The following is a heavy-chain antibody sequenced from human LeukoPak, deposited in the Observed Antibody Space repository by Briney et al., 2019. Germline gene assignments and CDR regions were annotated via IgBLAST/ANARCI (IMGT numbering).Heavy chain of an antibody. CDR1: GFTFSNAW. Sequence: GGSLRLSCAASGFTFSNAWMSWVRQAPGKGLEWVGRIKSKTDGGTTDYAAPVKGRFTISRDDSKNTLYLQMNSLKTEDTAVYYCTAWSDWFSPSDYYYYGMDVWGQGTTVTVSS. J-gene: IGHJ6*02. CDR2: IKSKTDGGTT. CDR3: TAWSDWFSPSDYYYYGMDV. V-gene: IGHV3-15*01. D-gene: IGHD3-9*01.